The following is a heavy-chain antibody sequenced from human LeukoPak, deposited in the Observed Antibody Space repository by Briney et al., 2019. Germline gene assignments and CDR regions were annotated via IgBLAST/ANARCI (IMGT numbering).Heavy chain of an antibody. CDR1: GFTFSSYW. V-gene: IGHV3-7*01. D-gene: IGHD3-10*01. Sequence: GGSLRLSRAASGFTFSSYWMSWVRQAPGEGREWVANIKQDGSEKYYVHSVKGRFTISRDNVKNSLYLKMHSLRAEGTAVYYCARESSTSRTYHMVRGVTPLDYWGQGTLVTVSS. CDR3: ARESSTSRTYHMVRGVTPLDY. J-gene: IGHJ4*02. CDR2: IKQDGSEK.